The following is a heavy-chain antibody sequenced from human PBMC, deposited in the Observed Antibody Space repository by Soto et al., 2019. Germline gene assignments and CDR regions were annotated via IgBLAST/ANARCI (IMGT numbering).Heavy chain of an antibody. J-gene: IGHJ6*02. D-gene: IGHD3-9*01. CDR1: GFTFSSYS. CDR2: ISSSSSYI. CDR3: ARDGADILTGYYYYYGMDV. Sequence: EVQLVESGGGLVKPGGSLRLSCAASGFTFSSYSMNWVRQAPGKGLEWVSSISSSSSYIYYADSVKGRFTISRDNAKNSLYLQMNSLRAADTAVYYCARDGADILTGYYYYYGMDVWGPGTTVTVSS. V-gene: IGHV3-21*01.